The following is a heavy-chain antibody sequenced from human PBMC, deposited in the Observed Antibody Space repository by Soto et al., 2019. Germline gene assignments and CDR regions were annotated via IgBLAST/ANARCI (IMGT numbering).Heavy chain of an antibody. J-gene: IGHJ6*02. D-gene: IGHD2-2*01. CDR2: ISYDGSTK. CDR1: GFTFSIYV. Sequence: XVCLRLSCAASGFTFSIYVRHWVRQAPGKGLEWVALISYDGSTKSYADSVKGRFTISRDKSKSTLNLEMNSLSAEGTAVYFCSKGEKKYHYYNHGMDVWGQGTTFTVSS. V-gene: IGHV3-30*18. CDR3: SKGEKKYHYYNHGMDV.